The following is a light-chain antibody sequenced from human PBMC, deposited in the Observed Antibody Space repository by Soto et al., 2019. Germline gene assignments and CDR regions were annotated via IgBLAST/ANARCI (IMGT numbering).Light chain of an antibody. V-gene: IGKV1-5*01. Sequence: IQMTQSPSSLSASVGDEVTITCRASQTISRWLAWYQQKPGRAPKLLIYDASTLESGVPSRFSGSGSETEFTLTISRLQPDDFATYFCHSRAFGQGTHWRL. J-gene: IGKJ5*01. CDR2: DAS. CDR3: HSRA. CDR1: QTISRW.